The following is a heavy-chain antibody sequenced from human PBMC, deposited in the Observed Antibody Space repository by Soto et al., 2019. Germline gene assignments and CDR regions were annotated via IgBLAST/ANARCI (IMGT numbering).Heavy chain of an antibody. V-gene: IGHV1-18*01. CDR1: GYTFTSYG. D-gene: IGHD6-6*01. J-gene: IGHJ3*02. Sequence: QVQLVQSGPEVKKPGASVKVSCKASGYTFTSYGIAWVRQAPGQGLEWMGWISTYNGNPNYAQKLQGRVTMTTDTSTSTAYMELRSLRSDDTAVFYCARAPLYSTSHKNAFDIWGQGTVVTVSS. CDR3: ARAPLYSTSHKNAFDI. CDR2: ISTYNGNP.